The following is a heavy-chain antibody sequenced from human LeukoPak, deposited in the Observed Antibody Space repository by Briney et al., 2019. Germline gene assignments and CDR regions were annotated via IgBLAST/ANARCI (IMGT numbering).Heavy chain of an antibody. J-gene: IGHJ3*02. V-gene: IGHV3-7*01. CDR1: GFTFSSYW. CDR2: IKQDGSEK. Sequence: GGSLRLSCAASGFTFSSYWMSWVRQAPEKGLEWVANIKQDGSEKYYVDSVKGRFTISRDNAKNSLYLQMNSLRAEDTAVYYCAREDMVRGVIIHDAFDIWGQGTMVTVSS. CDR3: AREDMVRGVIIHDAFDI. D-gene: IGHD3-10*01.